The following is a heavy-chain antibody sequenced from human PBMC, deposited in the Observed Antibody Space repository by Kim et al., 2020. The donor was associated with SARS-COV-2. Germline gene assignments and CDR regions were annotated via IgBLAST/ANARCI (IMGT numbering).Heavy chain of an antibody. J-gene: IGHJ4*02. CDR1: GYTFYSYD. Sequence: ASVKVSCKASGYTFYSYDINWLRQATGQGLEWMGWLNPNSGNTGFARKFQGRVTMTRHTSISTVYMELSSLRSEDTAVYYCATGPSGWYDYWGQGTLVTVSS. D-gene: IGHD6-19*01. V-gene: IGHV1-8*01. CDR2: LNPNSGNT. CDR3: ATGPSGWYDY.